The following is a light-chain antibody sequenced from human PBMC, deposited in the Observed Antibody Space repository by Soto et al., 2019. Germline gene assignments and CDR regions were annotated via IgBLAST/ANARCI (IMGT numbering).Light chain of an antibody. V-gene: IGLV2-14*01. CDR2: EVT. CDR3: SSYTNINTRACV. CDR1: RRDVGGYNY. J-gene: IGLJ1*01. Sequence: QSALTQPASVSGSPGQSITISCTGTRRDVGGYNYVSWYQQYPGKSPKLLIYEVTHRPSGVSNRFSGSKSGNTASLTISGLQAEDEADYYCSSYTNINTRACVFGTGTKVTVL.